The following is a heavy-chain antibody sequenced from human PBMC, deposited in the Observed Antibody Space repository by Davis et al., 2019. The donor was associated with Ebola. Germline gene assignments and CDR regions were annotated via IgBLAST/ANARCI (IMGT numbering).Heavy chain of an antibody. CDR2: INHSGST. CDR3: ARGPPQDIVVVPAAIRFDY. Sequence: PSETLSLTCAVYGGSFSGYYWSWIRQPPGKGLEWIGEINHSGSTNYNPSLKSRVTISVDTSKNQFSLKLSSVTAADTAVYYCARGPPQDIVVVPAAIRFDYWGQGTLVTVSS. D-gene: IGHD2-2*02. J-gene: IGHJ4*02. V-gene: IGHV4-34*01. CDR1: GGSFSGYY.